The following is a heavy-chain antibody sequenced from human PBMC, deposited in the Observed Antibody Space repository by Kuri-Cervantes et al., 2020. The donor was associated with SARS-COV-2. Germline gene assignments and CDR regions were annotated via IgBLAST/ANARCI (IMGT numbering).Heavy chain of an antibody. Sequence: GGPLRLSCAASGFTFSSYSMNWVRQAPGKGLEWVSYISSSGSTIYYADSVKGRFTISRDKAKNSLYLQMNSLRAEDTAVYYCARGDSSGYLYYFDYWGQGTLVTVSS. J-gene: IGHJ4*02. CDR1: GFTFSSYS. D-gene: IGHD3-22*01. CDR2: ISSSGSTI. CDR3: ARGDSSGYLYYFDY. V-gene: IGHV3-48*01.